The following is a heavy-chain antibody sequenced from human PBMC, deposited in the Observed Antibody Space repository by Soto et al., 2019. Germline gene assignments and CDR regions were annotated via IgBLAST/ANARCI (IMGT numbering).Heavy chain of an antibody. CDR3: ARGGRIVDTGIGYYYYHAMDV. CDR1: GYHFTSYY. J-gene: IGHJ6*02. V-gene: IGHV1-46*01. CDR2: FNPTGDTA. Sequence: ASVKVSCKASGYHFTSYYIHWVRQAPGQGLEWMGIFNPTGDTASYAQKLQGRVTMTRDTSTGTAYMELGSLRSEDTAVYYCARGGRIVDTGIGYYYYHAMDVWGQGTTVTVSS. D-gene: IGHD5-18*01.